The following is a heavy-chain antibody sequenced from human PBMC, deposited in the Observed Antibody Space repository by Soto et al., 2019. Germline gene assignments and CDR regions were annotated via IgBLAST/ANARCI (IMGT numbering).Heavy chain of an antibody. Sequence: KSSETLSLTCTVSGGSISSYYWSWIRQPPGKGLEWIGYIYYSGSTNYNPSLKSRVTISVDTSKNQFSLKLSSVTAADTAVYYCARELWFGELTNNYYGMDVWGQGTTVTVS. CDR2: IYYSGST. J-gene: IGHJ6*02. CDR1: GGSISSYY. D-gene: IGHD3-10*01. V-gene: IGHV4-59*01. CDR3: ARELWFGELTNNYYGMDV.